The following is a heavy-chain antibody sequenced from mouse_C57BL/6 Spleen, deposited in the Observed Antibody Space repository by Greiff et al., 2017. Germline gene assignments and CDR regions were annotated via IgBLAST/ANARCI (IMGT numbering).Heavy chain of an antibody. D-gene: IGHD1-1*01. CDR1: GYTFTDYY. Sequence: VKLMESGAELVRPGASVKLSCKASGYTFTDYYINWVKQRPGQGLEWIARIYPGSGNTYYNEKFKGKATLTAEKSSSTAYMQLSSLTSEDSAVYFCARQTTVVADYWGQGTTLTVSS. CDR3: ARQTTVVADY. V-gene: IGHV1-76*01. J-gene: IGHJ2*01. CDR2: IYPGSGNT.